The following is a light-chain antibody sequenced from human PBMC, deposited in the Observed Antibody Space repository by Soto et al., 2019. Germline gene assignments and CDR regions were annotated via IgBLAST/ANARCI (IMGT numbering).Light chain of an antibody. J-gene: IGKJ1*01. CDR3: QQYNSYSRT. CDR2: KAS. Sequence: DIQMTQSPSTLSASVGDRVTITCRASQGISDWLAWYQQKPGKAPKLLIYKASSLESGVPSRFSGSGSGTDFTLTIRSLQPDDFATYYCQQYNSYSRTFGQGTKVEV. CDR1: QGISDW. V-gene: IGKV1-5*03.